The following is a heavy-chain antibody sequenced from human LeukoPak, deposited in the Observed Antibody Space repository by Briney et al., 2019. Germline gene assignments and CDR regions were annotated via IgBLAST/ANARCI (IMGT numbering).Heavy chain of an antibody. CDR1: GFTVSSNY. Sequence: GGSLRLSCAASGFTVSSNYMSWVRQAPGKGLEWGSVIYSGGSTYYADSVKGRFTISRDNSKNTLYLQMNSLRAEDTAVYYCARLRFWYNWFDPWGQGTLVTVSS. CDR2: IYSGGST. CDR3: ARLRFWYNWFDP. J-gene: IGHJ5*02. V-gene: IGHV3-66*02. D-gene: IGHD3-3*01.